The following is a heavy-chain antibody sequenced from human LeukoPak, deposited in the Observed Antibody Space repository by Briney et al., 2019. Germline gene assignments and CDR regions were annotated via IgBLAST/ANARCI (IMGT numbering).Heavy chain of an antibody. D-gene: IGHD3-10*01. CDR3: ARVQGEWFGELSRGFDY. J-gene: IGHJ4*02. CDR1: GFTFSSYW. V-gene: IGHV3-7*01. CDR2: IKQDGSEK. Sequence: GGSLRLSCAASGFTFSSYWMSWVRQAPGKGLEWVANIKQDGSEKYYVDSVKGRFTISRDNAKNSLYLQMNSLRAEDTAVYYCARVQGEWFGELSRGFDYWGQGTLVTVSS.